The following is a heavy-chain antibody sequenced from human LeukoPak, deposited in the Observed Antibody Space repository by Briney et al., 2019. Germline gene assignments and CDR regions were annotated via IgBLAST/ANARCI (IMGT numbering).Heavy chain of an antibody. CDR2: ISSSGSTI. CDR1: GFTFSDYY. D-gene: IGHD5-18*01. Sequence: PGGSLRLSCAASGFTFSDYYMSWIRQAPGKGLEWASYISSSGSTIYYADSVKGRFTISRDNAKNSLYLQMNSLRAEDTAVYYCARNSEYGYPANDYWGQGTLVTVSS. J-gene: IGHJ4*02. CDR3: ARNSEYGYPANDY. V-gene: IGHV3-11*01.